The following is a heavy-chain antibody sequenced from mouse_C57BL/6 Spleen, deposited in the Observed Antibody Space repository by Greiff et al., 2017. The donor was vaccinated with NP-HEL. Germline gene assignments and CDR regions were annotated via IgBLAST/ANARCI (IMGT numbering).Heavy chain of an antibody. Sequence: EVQLQESGEGLVKPGGSLKLSCAASGFTFSSYAMSWVRQTPEKRLEWVAYISSGGDYIYYADTVKGRFTISRDNARNTLYLQMSSLKSEDTAMYYCTRDGYYYAMDYWGQGTSVTVSS. CDR2: ISSGGDYI. J-gene: IGHJ4*01. V-gene: IGHV5-9-1*02. D-gene: IGHD2-3*01. CDR3: TRDGYYYAMDY. CDR1: GFTFSSYA.